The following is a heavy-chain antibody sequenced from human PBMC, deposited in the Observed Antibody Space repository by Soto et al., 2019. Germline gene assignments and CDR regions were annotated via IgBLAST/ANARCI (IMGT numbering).Heavy chain of an antibody. CDR3: ATFYCSSTSCYEGWFDP. Sequence: ASVKVSCKASGYTFTSYAMHWVRQAPGQRLEWMGWINAGNGNTKYSQKFQGRVTITRDTSASTAYMELSSLRSEDTAVYYCATFYCSSTSCYEGWFDPWGQGTLVTVSS. D-gene: IGHD2-2*01. J-gene: IGHJ5*02. CDR1: GYTFTSYA. V-gene: IGHV1-3*01. CDR2: INAGNGNT.